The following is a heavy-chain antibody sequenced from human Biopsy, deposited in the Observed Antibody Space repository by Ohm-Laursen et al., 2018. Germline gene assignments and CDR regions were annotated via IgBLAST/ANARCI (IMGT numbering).Heavy chain of an antibody. D-gene: IGHD1-26*01. CDR1: GFTFSVYA. CDR2: IWYDGSSE. J-gene: IGHJ6*02. V-gene: IGHV3-33*01. Sequence: SLRLSCSASGFTFSVYAMNWVRQAPGKGLEWVAIIWYDGSSEYYADSVKGRFTISRDNSKNTVYLEMNSLRAEDTAVYFCASDPIVGSKADGMDVWGQETTVTVSS. CDR3: ASDPIVGSKADGMDV.